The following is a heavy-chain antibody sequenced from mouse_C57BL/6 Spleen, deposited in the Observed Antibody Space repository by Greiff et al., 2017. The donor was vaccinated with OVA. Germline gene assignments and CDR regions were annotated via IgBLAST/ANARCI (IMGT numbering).Heavy chain of an antibody. V-gene: IGHV1-52*01. CDR3: ARGYYGSIYWYVDV. D-gene: IGHD1-1*01. CDR2: IDPSDSET. Sequence: VQLQQPGAELVRPGSSVKLSCKASGYTFTSYWMHWVKQRPIQGLEWIGNIDPSDSETHYNQKFKDKATLTVDKSSSTAYMQLSSLTSEDSAVYYCARGYYGSIYWYVDVWGTGTTVTVSS. J-gene: IGHJ1*03. CDR1: GYTFTSYW.